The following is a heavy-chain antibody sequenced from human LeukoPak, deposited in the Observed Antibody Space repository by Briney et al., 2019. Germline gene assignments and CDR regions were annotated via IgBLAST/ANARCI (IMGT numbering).Heavy chain of an antibody. CDR3: ARDRCSGGSCYQFGY. CDR2: INPNSGGT. CDR1: GYAFTFYY. D-gene: IGHD2-15*01. V-gene: IGHV1-2*02. J-gene: IGHJ4*02. Sequence: ASVTVSFTCSGYAFTFYYMHWVRQAPGQGLEWMGWINPNSGGTNYAQKFRGRVTMTRDTSISTAYMELSRLRSDDTAVYYCARDRCSGGSCYQFGYWGQGTLVTVSS.